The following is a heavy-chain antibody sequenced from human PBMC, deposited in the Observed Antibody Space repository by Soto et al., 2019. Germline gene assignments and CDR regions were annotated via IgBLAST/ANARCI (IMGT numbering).Heavy chain of an antibody. V-gene: IGHV3-23*01. CDR2: ISGSGGST. Sequence: GSLRLSCAASGFTFSSYAMSWVRQAPGKGLEWVSAISGSGGSTYYADSVKGRFTISRDNSKNTLYLQMNSLRAEDTAVYYCAKPFKYKIAVAGDFDYWGQGTLVTVSS. CDR1: GFTFSSYA. J-gene: IGHJ4*02. D-gene: IGHD6-19*01. CDR3: AKPFKYKIAVAGDFDY.